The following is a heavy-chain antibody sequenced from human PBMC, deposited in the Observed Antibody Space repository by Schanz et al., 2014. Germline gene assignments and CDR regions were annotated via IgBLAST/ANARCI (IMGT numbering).Heavy chain of an antibody. V-gene: IGHV3-23*04. J-gene: IGHJ4*02. CDR3: ARDPGGTKTHGL. Sequence: EVQLVESGGGLVQPGGSLRLSCAASGFIFSNFAMEWVRQAPGKGLEWVSAISGSGAGTYYADSVKGRFIISRDNSKNTVYLQMNSLRAEDTAVYYCARDPGGTKTHGLWGQGTLVTVSS. CDR1: GFIFSNFA. D-gene: IGHD2-15*01. CDR2: ISGSGAGT.